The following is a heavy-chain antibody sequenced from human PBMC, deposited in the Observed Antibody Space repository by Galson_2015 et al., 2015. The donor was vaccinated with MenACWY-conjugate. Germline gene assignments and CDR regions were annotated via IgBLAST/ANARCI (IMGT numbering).Heavy chain of an antibody. V-gene: IGHV3-73*01. CDR2: IRSKASSYVT. D-gene: IGHD6-19*01. CDR1: GFIFSGSD. CDR3: ASSSGWYLDGFDI. J-gene: IGHJ3*02. Sequence: SLRLSCATSGFIFSGSDIHWVRQTSGKGLEWVGHIRSKASSYVTAYAASVKGRFTISRDDSKNTAYLQMNTLRTVDTAVYYCASSSGWYLDGFDIWGQGTTVTVSS.